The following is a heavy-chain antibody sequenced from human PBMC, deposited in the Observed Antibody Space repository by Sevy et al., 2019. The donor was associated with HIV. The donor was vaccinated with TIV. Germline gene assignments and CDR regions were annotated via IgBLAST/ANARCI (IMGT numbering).Heavy chain of an antibody. D-gene: IGHD1-26*01. V-gene: IGHV3-21*06. CDR2: VSGSSNYI. CDR1: GFTFIRYN. J-gene: IGHJ4*02. CDR3: ARGPPDGSYDYFDY. Sequence: GGSLRLSCAASGFTFIRYNMNWVRQAPGKGLEWVSSVSGSSNYIYYAESVKGRLIISRDNAKDTLYLQMNSLRADDTAVYYCARGPPDGSYDYFDYWGQGTLVTVSS.